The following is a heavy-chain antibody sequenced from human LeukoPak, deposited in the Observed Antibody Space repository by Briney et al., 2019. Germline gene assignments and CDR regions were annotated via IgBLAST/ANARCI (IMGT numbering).Heavy chain of an antibody. V-gene: IGHV1-46*01. CDR1: GYTFTSYY. Sequence: GASVKFSCKASGYTFTSYYMHWVRQAPGQGLEWMGIINPSGGSTSYAQKFQGRVTMTRDMSTSTAYMELGRLRSDDTAVYYCARGRYYYYYYMDVWGKGTTVTVSS. CDR3: ARGRYYYYYYMDV. D-gene: IGHD3-10*01. CDR2: INPSGGST. J-gene: IGHJ6*03.